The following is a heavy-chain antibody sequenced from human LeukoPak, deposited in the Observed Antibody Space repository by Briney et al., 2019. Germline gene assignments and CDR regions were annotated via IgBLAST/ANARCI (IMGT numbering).Heavy chain of an antibody. CDR1: GYTFTSYG. D-gene: IGHD3-10*01. CDR2: ISAYNGNT. CDR3: ARPNQLWPPYYYYGMDV. V-gene: IGHV1-18*01. Sequence: GASVKVSCKASGYTFTSYGISWVRQAPGQGLEWMGWISAYNGNTNYAQKLQGRVTMTTDTSTSTAYMELRSLRSDDTAVYYCARPNQLWPPYYYYGMDVWGQGTTVTVSS. J-gene: IGHJ6*02.